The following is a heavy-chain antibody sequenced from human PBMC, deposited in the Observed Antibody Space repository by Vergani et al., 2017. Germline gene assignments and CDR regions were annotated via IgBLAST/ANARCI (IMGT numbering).Heavy chain of an antibody. CDR2: ISSDGGST. CDR1: GFNFSTYA. Sequence: EVQVVESGGGLIKPGGSLRLSCAASGFNFSTYAMTWVRQAPGKGLEWVSTISSDGGSTYYADSVKGRFTISRDNSKNTLSLQMNSLTAEDTAIYYCAGPQGTSAYYYGGFDYWGQGILVTVSS. V-gene: IGHV3-23*04. CDR3: AGPQGTSAYYYGGFDY. J-gene: IGHJ4*02. D-gene: IGHD3-22*01.